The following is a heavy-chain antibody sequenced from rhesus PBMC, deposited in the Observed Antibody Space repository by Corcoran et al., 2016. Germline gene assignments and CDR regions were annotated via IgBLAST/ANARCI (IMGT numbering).Heavy chain of an antibody. CDR1: GYRFTCFW. Sequence: VQLVQSGAEVKRPGESLKISCKTSGYRFTCFWSSWVRQMPGKALEWIGYIYGSGSSTNDNPSLKSRVTLSVCTSKNQLSLKLSSVTAADTAVYYCARDTLDNWNYVDRFDVWGPGVLVTVSS. CDR2: IYGSGSST. V-gene: IGHV4S11*01. CDR3: ARDTLDNWNYVDRFDV. D-gene: IGHD1-26*01. J-gene: IGHJ5-1*01.